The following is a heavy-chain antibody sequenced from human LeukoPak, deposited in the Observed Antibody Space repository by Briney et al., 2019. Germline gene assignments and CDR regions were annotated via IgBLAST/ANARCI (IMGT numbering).Heavy chain of an antibody. CDR2: ISSSSSYI. V-gene: IGHV3-21*01. D-gene: IGHD2-15*01. CDR1: GFTFRVYW. J-gene: IGHJ4*03. Sequence: PAGSLPLPRADSGFTFRVYWLHGLHQAPGKGLEWVSSISSSSSYIYYADSVKGRFTISRDNAKNSLYLQMNSLRAEDTAVYYCARGFSGSYFH. CDR3: ARGFSGSYFH.